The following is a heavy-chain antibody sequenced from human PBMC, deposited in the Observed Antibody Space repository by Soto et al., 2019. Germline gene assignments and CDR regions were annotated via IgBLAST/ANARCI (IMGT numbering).Heavy chain of an antibody. CDR3: ARECVDTVTSITIPFDY. CDR1: GFTFSRCD. J-gene: IGHJ4*02. V-gene: IGHV3-21*01. D-gene: IGHD5-12*01. CDR2: ISSSASYM. Sequence: PGGSLRLSCATSGFTFSRCDMNWVRQAPGKGLEWVSFISSSASYMYYADSVKGRFTISRDNSKKSLYLQINSLRADDTAVYYCARECVDTVTSITIPFDYWGQGALVTVSS.